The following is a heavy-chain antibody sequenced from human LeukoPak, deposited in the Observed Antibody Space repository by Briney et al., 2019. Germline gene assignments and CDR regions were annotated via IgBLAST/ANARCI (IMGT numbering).Heavy chain of an antibody. CDR1: GGSFSGYY. Sequence: SETLPLTCAVYGGSFSGYYWSWIRQPPGKGLEWIGEINHSGSTNYNPSLKSRVTISVDTSKNQFSLKLSSVTAADTAVYYCARGGRSIAARPGDYWGQGTLVTVSS. CDR2: INHSGST. V-gene: IGHV4-34*01. J-gene: IGHJ4*02. CDR3: ARGGRSIAARPGDY. D-gene: IGHD6-6*01.